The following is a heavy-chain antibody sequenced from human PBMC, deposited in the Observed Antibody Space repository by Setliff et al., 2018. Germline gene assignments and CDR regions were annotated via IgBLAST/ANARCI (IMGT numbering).Heavy chain of an antibody. CDR1: DYILTSYG. D-gene: IGHD2-8*01. CDR3: SRLVRFCTTSTCQGASASEH. CDR2: ISTYNGHT. J-gene: IGHJ4*02. V-gene: IGHV1-18*01. Sequence: GASVKVSCKTSDYILTSYGLSWVRQAPGQGLDWMGWISTYNGHTNYAQKLQGRVTMTTDTSTRTAYMELRSLRSDDTAVYYCSRLVRFCTTSTCQGASASEHWGQGTLVTVSS.